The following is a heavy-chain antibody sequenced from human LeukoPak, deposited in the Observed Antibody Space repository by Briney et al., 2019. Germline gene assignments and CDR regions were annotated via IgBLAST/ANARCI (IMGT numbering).Heavy chain of an antibody. V-gene: IGHV3-13*01. CDR2: IGTAGDT. J-gene: IGHJ6*03. CDR3: ARAMGGYYYYYMDV. CDR1: GFTLSSYD. D-gene: IGHD5-24*01. Sequence: GGSLRLSCAASGFTLSSYDMHWVRQATGKGLEWVSAIGTAGDTYYPGSVKGRFTISRENAKNSLYLQMNSLRAGDTAVYYCARAMGGYYYYYMDVWGKGTTVTVSS.